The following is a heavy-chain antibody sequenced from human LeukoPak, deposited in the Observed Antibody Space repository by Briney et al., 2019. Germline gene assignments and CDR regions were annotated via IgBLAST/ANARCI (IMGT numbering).Heavy chain of an antibody. CDR3: AKYLSSSFSTWFDP. CDR1: GFTFSSYS. J-gene: IGHJ5*02. V-gene: IGHV3-21*04. Sequence: GGSLRLSCAASGFTFSSYSMNWVRQAPGKGLEWVSSISSSSSYIYYADSVKGRFTISRDNAKNSLYLQMNSLRAEDTAVYYRAKYLSSSFSTWFDPWGQGTLVTVSS. CDR2: ISSSSSYI. D-gene: IGHD6-6*01.